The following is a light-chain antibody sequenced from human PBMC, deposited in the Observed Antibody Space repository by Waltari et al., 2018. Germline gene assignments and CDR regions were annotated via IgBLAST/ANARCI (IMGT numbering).Light chain of an antibody. CDR1: QSVGKY. CDR2: DAS. CDR3: QKYVNLPAT. J-gene: IGKJ1*01. V-gene: IGKV3-20*01. Sequence: EIVLTQSPGTLSLSPGERATLSCRASQSVGKYLAWYQQRPGQAPRLRIYDASSRATGIPDRFTGSGFGTAFSLTISRLEPEDFAVYYCQKYVNLPATFGQGTKVEIK.